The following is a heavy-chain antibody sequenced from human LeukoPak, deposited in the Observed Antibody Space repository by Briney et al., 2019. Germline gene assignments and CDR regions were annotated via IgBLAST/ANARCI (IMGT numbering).Heavy chain of an antibody. CDR1: GSSISSYY. Sequence: SETLSLTCSVSGSSISSYYWSWIRQPPGKGLEWIGYIYSSGSTNYNPSLKSRVTISVQTSKNQFSLKLNSATAADTAVYYCARKAGILDPFDYWGHGILVTVSS. CDR3: ARKAGILDPFDY. CDR2: IYSSGST. D-gene: IGHD3-10*01. J-gene: IGHJ4*01. V-gene: IGHV4-59*01.